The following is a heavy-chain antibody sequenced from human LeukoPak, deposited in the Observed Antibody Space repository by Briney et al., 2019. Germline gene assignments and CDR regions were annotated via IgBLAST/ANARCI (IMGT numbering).Heavy chain of an antibody. Sequence: GGSLRLSCGASGFTVSTNYMSWVRQAPGKGLEWVSVIYSTGSTHYADSVKGRFTISRDDSKNTLHLQMNNLRAEDTAVYYCATSPGLGYSSSLTGVDYWGQGTPVTVSS. CDR3: ATSPGLGYSSSLTGVDY. CDR2: IYSTGST. V-gene: IGHV3-66*01. CDR1: GFTVSTNY. J-gene: IGHJ4*02. D-gene: IGHD6-6*01.